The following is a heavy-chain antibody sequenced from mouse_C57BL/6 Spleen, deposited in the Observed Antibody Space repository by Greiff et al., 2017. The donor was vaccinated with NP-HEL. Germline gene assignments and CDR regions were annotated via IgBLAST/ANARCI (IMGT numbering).Heavy chain of an antibody. J-gene: IGHJ4*01. CDR3: ARHSSNYGYAMDY. CDR2: ISNLAYSI. D-gene: IGHD2-5*01. CDR1: GFTFSDYG. V-gene: IGHV5-15*01. Sequence: EVQLQQSGGGLVQPGGSLKLSCAASGFTFSDYGMAWVRQAPRKGPEWVAFISNLAYSIYYADTVTGRFTISRENAKNTLYLEMSSLRSEDTAMYYCARHSSNYGYAMDYWGQGTSVTVSS.